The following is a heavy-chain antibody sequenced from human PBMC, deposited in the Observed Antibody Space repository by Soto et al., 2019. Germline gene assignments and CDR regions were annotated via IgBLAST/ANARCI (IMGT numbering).Heavy chain of an antibody. D-gene: IGHD3-10*01. J-gene: IGHJ4*02. V-gene: IGHV4-39*01. CDR1: SAPVSSTTYT. CDR3: ARGGRIGYGSGSYYRGRDYFDY. CDR2: VYYGGRS. Sequence: SETLSLTCTVSSAPVSSTTYTWGWIRQPPGKGLEWVASVYYGGRSYYNPSLNSRVTISVDTSKNQFSLKLSSVTAADTAVYYCARGGRIGYGSGSYYRGRDYFDYWGQGTLVTVSS.